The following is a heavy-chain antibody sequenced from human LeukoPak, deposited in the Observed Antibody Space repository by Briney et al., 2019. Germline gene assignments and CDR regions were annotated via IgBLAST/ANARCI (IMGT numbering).Heavy chain of an antibody. V-gene: IGHV4-38-2*02. J-gene: IGHJ6*03. Sequence: PSETLSLTCTVSGYSISSGFYWGWIRPPPGKGLEWIGSIYHTGSTYSNPSLKSRVTISVDTSKNQFSLKLSSVTAADTAVYYCARNNLHYYYMDVWGKGTTVTVSS. CDR2: IYHTGST. CDR1: GYSISSGFY. CDR3: ARNNLHYYYMDV.